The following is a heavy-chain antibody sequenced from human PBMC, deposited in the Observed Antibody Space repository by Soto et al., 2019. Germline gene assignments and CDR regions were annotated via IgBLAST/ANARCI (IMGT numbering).Heavy chain of an antibody. CDR1: GYSFTSYW. J-gene: IGHJ6*02. Sequence: GESLKISCKGSGYSFTSYWIGWVRQMLGKGLEWMGIIYPGDSDTRYSPSFQGQVTISADKSISTAYLQWSSLKASDTAMYYCARLIYYDSSGYYAGMDVWGQGTTVTVSS. D-gene: IGHD3-22*01. CDR3: ARLIYYDSSGYYAGMDV. CDR2: IYPGDSDT. V-gene: IGHV5-51*01.